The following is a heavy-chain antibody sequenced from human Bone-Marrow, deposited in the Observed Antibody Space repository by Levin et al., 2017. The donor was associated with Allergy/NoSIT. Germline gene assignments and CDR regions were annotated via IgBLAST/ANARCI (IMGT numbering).Heavy chain of an antibody. D-gene: IGHD1-26*01. CDR3: AKDNAPDSGSYFMADYGMDV. J-gene: IGHJ6*02. V-gene: IGHV3-30*18. CDR2: ISYDGSNK. CDR1: GFTFSSYG. Sequence: GGSLRLSCAASGFTFSSYGMHWVRQAPGKGLEWVAVISYDGSNKYYADSVKGRFTISRDNSKNTLYLQMNSLRAEDTAVYYCAKDNAPDSGSYFMADYGMDVWGQGTTVTVSS.